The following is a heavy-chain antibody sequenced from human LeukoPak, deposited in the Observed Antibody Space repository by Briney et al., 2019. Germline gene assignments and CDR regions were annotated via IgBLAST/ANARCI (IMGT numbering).Heavy chain of an antibody. J-gene: IGHJ6*04. V-gene: IGHV3-48*03. D-gene: IGHD3-10*02. CDR3: AELGITMIGGV. CDR1: GFTFSSYE. CDR2: ISSSGSTI. Sequence: PGGSLRLSCAASGFTFSSYEMNWVRQAPGKGLEWVSHISSSGSTIYYADSVKGRFTISRENAKNSLYLQMNSLRAEDTAVYYCAELGITMIGGVWGKGTTVTISS.